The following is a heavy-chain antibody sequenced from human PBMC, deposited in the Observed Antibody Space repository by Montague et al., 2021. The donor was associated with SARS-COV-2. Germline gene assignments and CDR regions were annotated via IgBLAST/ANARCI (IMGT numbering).Heavy chain of an antibody. J-gene: IGHJ4*02. D-gene: IGHD3-9*01. Sequence: PALVKPTQTLTLTCTFSGFSLSTSGMCVSWIRQPPGKALEWLALXDWXDDKYYSTSLKTRLTISKDTSKNQVVLTMTNMDPVDTATYYCARIPYDILTGYYSGFDYWGQGTLVTVSS. CDR2: XDWXDDK. CDR1: GFSLSTSGMC. CDR3: ARIPYDILTGYYSGFDY. V-gene: IGHV2-70*01.